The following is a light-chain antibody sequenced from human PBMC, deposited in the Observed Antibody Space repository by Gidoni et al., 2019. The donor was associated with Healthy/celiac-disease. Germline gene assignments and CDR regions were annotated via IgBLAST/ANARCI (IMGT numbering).Light chain of an antibody. CDR2: AAS. J-gene: IGKJ2*01. Sequence: IQMTQSPSSLSASVGDRVTITCRASQSISSYLNWYQQKPGKAPKLLIYAASSLQSGVQSRFSGSGSGTEFTLTISSLQPEDFATYYCQQSDSTPLYTFGQGTKLEIK. CDR3: QQSDSTPLYT. V-gene: IGKV1-39*01. CDR1: QSISSY.